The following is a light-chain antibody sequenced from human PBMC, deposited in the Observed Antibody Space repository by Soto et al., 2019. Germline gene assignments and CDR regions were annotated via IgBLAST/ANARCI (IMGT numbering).Light chain of an antibody. Sequence: QSVLTQPPSVSGAPGQRVTISCTGTPSNIGSSYAVHWYQQLPGTAPKLLIYGNFNRPSGVPDRFSGSKSGTSASLAITGLQAEDEADYYCQSYDSSLSAYVFGTGTKVTVL. CDR3: QSYDSSLSAYV. V-gene: IGLV1-40*01. CDR1: PSNIGSSYA. J-gene: IGLJ1*01. CDR2: GNF.